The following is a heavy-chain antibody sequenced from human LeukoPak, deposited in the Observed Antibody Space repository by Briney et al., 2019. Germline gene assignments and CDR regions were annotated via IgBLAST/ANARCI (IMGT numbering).Heavy chain of an antibody. D-gene: IGHD6-6*01. CDR2: INSDGSST. Sequence: GGSLRLSCAASGLTFSTYWMHWVRQAPGKGLVWVSRINSDGSSTNYADPVKGRFTVSRDNAKNTLYLQVNNLRAEDTAVYYCARGPNSNWSGLDFWGQGTLLTVSS. CDR1: GLTFSTYW. CDR3: ARGPNSNWSGLDF. J-gene: IGHJ4*02. V-gene: IGHV3-74*01.